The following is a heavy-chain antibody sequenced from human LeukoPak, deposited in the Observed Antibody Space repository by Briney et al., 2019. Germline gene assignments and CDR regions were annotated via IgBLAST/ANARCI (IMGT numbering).Heavy chain of an antibody. V-gene: IGHV3-23*01. CDR3: ARGYYDSSDYEYFQH. J-gene: IGHJ1*01. D-gene: IGHD3-22*01. CDR2: IDYSGGST. Sequence: GGSLRLSCTASGFTLSSYEMSWIRQAPGKGLEWVSSIDYSGGSTHYADSVMGRFTISRDNSKNTLYLQLNSLSADDTAVYYCARGYYDSSDYEYFQHWGQGTLVTVSS. CDR1: GFTLSSYE.